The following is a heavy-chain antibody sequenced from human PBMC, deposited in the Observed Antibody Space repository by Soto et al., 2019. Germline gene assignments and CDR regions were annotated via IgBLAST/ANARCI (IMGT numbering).Heavy chain of an antibody. D-gene: IGHD5-12*01. Sequence: PGGSLRLSCAASGFNFDDYAMHWVRRVPGKGLEWVSGISWEGGSIGYADSVKGRFTISRDNAKNSLYLEMNSLRSEDTAFYYYAKDHDEDFGYDLDYFNYWGQGTLVTVS. CDR3: AKDHDEDFGYDLDYFNY. V-gene: IGHV3-9*01. CDR2: ISWEGGSI. J-gene: IGHJ4*02. CDR1: GFNFDDYA.